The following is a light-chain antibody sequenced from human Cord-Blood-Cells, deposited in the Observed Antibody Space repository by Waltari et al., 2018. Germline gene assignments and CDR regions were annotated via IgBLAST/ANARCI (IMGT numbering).Light chain of an antibody. CDR1: SSDVGGYNY. V-gene: IGLV2-14*01. Sequence: QSALTQPASVSGSPGQSITISCTGTSSDVGGYNYVSWYQQHPGKAPKLMIYDVSNRRSGVSNRFPGSKSGNTASLTISWLQAEDEADYYCSSYTSSGTLVVFGGGTKLTVL. CDR2: DVS. CDR3: SSYTSSGTLVV. J-gene: IGLJ2*01.